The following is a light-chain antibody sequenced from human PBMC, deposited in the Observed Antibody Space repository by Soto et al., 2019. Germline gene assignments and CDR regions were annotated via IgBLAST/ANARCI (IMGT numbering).Light chain of an antibody. Sequence: QSALTQPPSASGSPGQSVTISCTGTSXDVGGYNYVSWYRQHPGKAPKLMTYEVSKRPSGVPDRFSGSKSGNTASLTISGLQAEDEADYYCCSYAGSYTYVFGTGTKVTVL. CDR2: EVS. V-gene: IGLV2-8*01. J-gene: IGLJ1*01. CDR3: CSYAGSYTYV. CDR1: SXDVGGYNY.